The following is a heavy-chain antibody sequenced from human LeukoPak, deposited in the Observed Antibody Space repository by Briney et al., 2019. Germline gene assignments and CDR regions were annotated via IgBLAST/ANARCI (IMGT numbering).Heavy chain of an antibody. Sequence: PSETLSLTCTVSGGSISSYYWSWIRQPPGKGLEWIGYIYYSGSTNYNPSLKSRVTILVDTSKNQFSLKLSSVTAADTAVYYCARSGLGYCSSTSCPSHFDYWGQGTLVTVSS. V-gene: IGHV4-59*01. CDR2: IYYSGST. J-gene: IGHJ4*02. CDR1: GGSISSYY. D-gene: IGHD2-2*01. CDR3: ARSGLGYCSSTSCPSHFDY.